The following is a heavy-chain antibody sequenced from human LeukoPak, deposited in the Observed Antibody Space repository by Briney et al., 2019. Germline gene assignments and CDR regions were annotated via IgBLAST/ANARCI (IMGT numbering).Heavy chain of an antibody. J-gene: IGHJ3*01. CDR1: GGSIRNYH. CDR2: IYTTGST. CDR3: AREAGDTNGYYYDKGAFDV. D-gene: IGHD3-22*01. Sequence: SETLSLTCTVSGGSIRNYHWSWIRQPAGKGLEWIWRIYTTGSTNYNPSLKSRVTVSVDTSKNQFSLKLSFVTAADTAVYYCAREAGDTNGYYYDKGAFDVWGQGTKVTVSS. V-gene: IGHV4-4*07.